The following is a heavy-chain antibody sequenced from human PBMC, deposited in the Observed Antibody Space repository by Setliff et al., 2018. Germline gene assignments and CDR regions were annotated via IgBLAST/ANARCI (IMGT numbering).Heavy chain of an antibody. J-gene: IGHJ6*02. V-gene: IGHV4-4*07. D-gene: IGHD5-18*01. CDR3: ARDRTAYSYGLDV. CDR1: GASISDYY. Sequence: ASETLSLTCTVSGASISDYYWTWIRQPAGKELEWIGRVSASGSTTYNPSLKSRVTMSVDTSRNQISLNLKSVTAADTAVYYCARDRTAYSYGLDVWGQGTTVTVSS. CDR2: VSASGST.